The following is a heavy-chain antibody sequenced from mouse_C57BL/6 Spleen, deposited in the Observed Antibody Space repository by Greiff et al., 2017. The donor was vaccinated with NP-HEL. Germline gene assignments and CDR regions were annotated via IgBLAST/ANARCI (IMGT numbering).Heavy chain of an antibody. V-gene: IGHV5-17*01. Sequence: EVHLVESGGGLVKPGGSLKLSCAASGFTFSDYGMHWVRQAPEKGLEWVAYISSGSSTIYYADTVKGRFTISRDNAKNTLFLQMTSLRSEDTAMYYCANDYDDYYAMDYWGQGTSVTVSS. CDR3: ANDYDDYYAMDY. D-gene: IGHD2-4*01. J-gene: IGHJ4*01. CDR1: GFTFSDYG. CDR2: ISSGSSTI.